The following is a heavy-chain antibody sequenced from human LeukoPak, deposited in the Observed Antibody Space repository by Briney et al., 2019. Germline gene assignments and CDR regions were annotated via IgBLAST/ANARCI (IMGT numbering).Heavy chain of an antibody. J-gene: IGHJ4*02. CDR2: ISGSGEST. CDR3: ANFGFGEPDY. Sequence: GGSLRLSCKASGFTFSTYAMAWVRQTPGKGLEWVSSISGSGESTYYTDSVKGWFTISRDNSKNTLYLEMNSLRVEDTAVYYCANFGFGEPDYWGQGTLVTVSS. V-gene: IGHV3-23*01. CDR1: GFTFSTYA. D-gene: IGHD3-10*01.